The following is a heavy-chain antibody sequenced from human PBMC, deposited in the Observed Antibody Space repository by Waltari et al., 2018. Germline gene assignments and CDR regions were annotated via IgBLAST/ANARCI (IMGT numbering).Heavy chain of an antibody. CDR1: GYSISSGYY. D-gene: IGHD1-26*01. CDR3: ARRGGSLSY. J-gene: IGHJ4*02. CDR2: IYHSVST. V-gene: IGHV4-38-2*01. Sequence: QVQLQESGPGLVKPSETLSLTCAVSGYSISSGYYWGWIRQPPGKGLEWSGGIYHSVSTYYNPSLKSRVTISVDTSKNQFSLKLSSVTAADTAVYYCARRGGSLSYWGQGTLVTVSS.